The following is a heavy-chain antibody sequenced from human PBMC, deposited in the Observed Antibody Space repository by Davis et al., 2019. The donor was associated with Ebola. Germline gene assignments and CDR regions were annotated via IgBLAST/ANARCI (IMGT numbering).Heavy chain of an antibody. CDR3: ARDMAEWELMWDYFDY. D-gene: IGHD1-26*01. CDR2: IKQDGSEK. V-gene: IGHV3-7*03. Sequence: GSLSLSCAASGFTFSSYWMSWVRQAPGKGLEWVANIKQDGSEKYYVDSVKGRFTISRDNAKNSLYLQMNSLRAEDTAVYYCARDMAEWELMWDYFDYWGQGTLVTVSS. CDR1: GFTFSSYW. J-gene: IGHJ4*02.